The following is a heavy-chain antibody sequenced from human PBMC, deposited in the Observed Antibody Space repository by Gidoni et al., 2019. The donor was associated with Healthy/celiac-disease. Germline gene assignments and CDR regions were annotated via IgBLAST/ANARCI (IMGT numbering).Heavy chain of an antibody. D-gene: IGHD3-9*01. Sequence: VQLVQSGAEVKKPGESLKISCKGAGYSFTSYWLGGGRQMPGKGLEWMGFICPGDSDTIYSPSFQGQVTISADTSISTAYLQWSSLKASDTAMYYCARHYYDILTGYYAPRNWFDPWGQGTLVTVSS. V-gene: IGHV5-51*01. CDR3: ARHYYDILTGYYAPRNWFDP. CDR1: GYSFTSYW. CDR2: ICPGDSDT. J-gene: IGHJ5*02.